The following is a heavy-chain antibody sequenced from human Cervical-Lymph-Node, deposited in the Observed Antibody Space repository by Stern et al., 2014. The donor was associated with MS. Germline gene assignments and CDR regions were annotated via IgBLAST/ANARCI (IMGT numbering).Heavy chain of an antibody. Sequence: ESGPALVKPTQTLTLTCTFSGFSLSTSGLGVGWIRQPPGEALEWLAYIYWDDQKRYSPSLKSRLTITKDTSKNQVVLTLTNVEPVDTATYYCAHRTAGPFDYWGQGTLVTVSS. V-gene: IGHV2-5*02. J-gene: IGHJ4*02. CDR2: IYWDDQK. CDR1: GFSLSTSGLG. CDR3: AHRTAGPFDY.